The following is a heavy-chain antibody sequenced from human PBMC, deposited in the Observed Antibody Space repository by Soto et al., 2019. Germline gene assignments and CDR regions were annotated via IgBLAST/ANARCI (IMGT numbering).Heavy chain of an antibody. CDR2: INAYNGNT. CDR3: ARSDRGVGARVDS. Sequence: QVQLVQSGAEVKKPGASVKVSCKASGYTFTSYGISWVRQAPGQGLEWMGWINAYNGNTNYAQKLQGRVTRTTDTSTSTAYMELRSLTSDGTAVYYCARSDRGVGARVDSWGQGTLVTVSS. CDR1: GYTFTSYG. D-gene: IGHD3-16*01. V-gene: IGHV1-18*01. J-gene: IGHJ4*02.